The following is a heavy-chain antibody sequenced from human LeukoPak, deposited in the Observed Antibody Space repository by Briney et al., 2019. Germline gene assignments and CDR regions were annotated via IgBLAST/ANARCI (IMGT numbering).Heavy chain of an antibody. V-gene: IGHV3-30-3*01. CDR3: ARPLDYGDYLNAFDI. CDR2: ISYDGSSK. Sequence: PGGSLRLSCAASGFTFSSYAMHWVRQAPGKGLEWVAVISYDGSSKYYADSVKGRFTISRDNSKNTLYLQMNSLRAEDTAVYYSARPLDYGDYLNAFDIWGQGTMVTVSS. CDR1: GFTFSSYA. J-gene: IGHJ3*02. D-gene: IGHD4-17*01.